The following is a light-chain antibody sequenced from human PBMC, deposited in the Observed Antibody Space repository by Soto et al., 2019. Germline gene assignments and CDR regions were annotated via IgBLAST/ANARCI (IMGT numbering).Light chain of an antibody. CDR1: QSVSSSY. Sequence: EFVWTQSPGTLSLSPGERATLSCRASQSVSSSYLSWYQQKPGQAPRLLIYGASSRATGIPDRFSVSGSWTEFTLTISRLLPEGLSVYYCQQYGSSPKFGQLTKVKIK. CDR2: GAS. J-gene: IGKJ1*01. V-gene: IGKV3-20*01. CDR3: QQYGSSPK.